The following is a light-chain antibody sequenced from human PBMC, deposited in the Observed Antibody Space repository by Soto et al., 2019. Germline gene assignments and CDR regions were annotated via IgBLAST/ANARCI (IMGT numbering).Light chain of an antibody. CDR3: CSYAGSYTSWV. CDR2: DVS. Sequence: QSALTQPRSVSGSPGQSVTISCTGTSSDVGGYNYVSWYQQHPGKAPKLMIYDVSKRPSGVPDRFSGSKSGNTASLTISGLQPDDEADYYCCSYAGSYTSWVFGGGTKLTVL. CDR1: SSDVGGYNY. V-gene: IGLV2-11*01. J-gene: IGLJ3*02.